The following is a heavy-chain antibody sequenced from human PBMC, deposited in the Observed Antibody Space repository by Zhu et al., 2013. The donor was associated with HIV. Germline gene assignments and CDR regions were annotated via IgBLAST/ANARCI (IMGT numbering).Heavy chain of an antibody. Sequence: QVQLVQSGAEVKKPGASVKVSCKASGYTFTGYYMHWVRQAPGQGLEWMGWINPNTGATKYVQKFQGRVTMTRDTSISTAYMELNRLTYDDTAVFYCATDDVPDAIRAFDYWGQGTVVTVSS. V-gene: IGHV1-2*02. D-gene: IGHD2-2*02. CDR2: INPNTGAT. CDR1: GYTFTGYY. J-gene: IGHJ4*02. CDR3: ATDDVPDAIRAFDY.